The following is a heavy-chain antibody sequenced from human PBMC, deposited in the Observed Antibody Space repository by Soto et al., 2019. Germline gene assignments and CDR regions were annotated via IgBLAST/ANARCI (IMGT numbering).Heavy chain of an antibody. CDR1: SGSISVTDVF. V-gene: IGHV4-39*01. CDR3: ARITGRHLDY. CDR2: VDYSGTA. D-gene: IGHD1-20*01. Sequence: SETLSLTCTVSSGSISVTDVFWGWVRQPPGKVLEWIGNVDYSGTAYFSPSLATRVTFHVDTSKNQFSLTLYSVTAADTAVYYCARITGRHLDYWGQGILVTVSS. J-gene: IGHJ4*01.